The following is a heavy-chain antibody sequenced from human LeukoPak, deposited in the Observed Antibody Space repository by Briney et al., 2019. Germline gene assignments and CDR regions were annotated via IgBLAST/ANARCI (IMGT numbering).Heavy chain of an antibody. CDR2: IYTSGST. J-gene: IGHJ5*02. Sequence: SETLSLTCTVSGGSISSGSYYWSWIRQPAGKGLEWIGRIYTSGSTNYNPSLKSRVTISVDTSKNQFSLKLSSVTAADTAVYYCARGIAARPQSSWFDPWGQGTLVTVSS. CDR1: GGSISSGSYY. D-gene: IGHD6-6*01. V-gene: IGHV4-61*02. CDR3: ARGIAARPQSSWFDP.